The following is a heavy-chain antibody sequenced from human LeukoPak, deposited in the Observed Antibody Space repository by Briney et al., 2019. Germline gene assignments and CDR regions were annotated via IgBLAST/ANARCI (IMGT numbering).Heavy chain of an antibody. CDR3: ARARYYYDSSGAFQH. D-gene: IGHD3-22*01. Sequence: GGSLGLSCAASGFTFSSYSMNWVRQAPGKGLEWVSSISSSSSYIYYADSVKGRFTISRDNAKNSLYLQMNSLRAEDTAVYYCARARYYYDSSGAFQHWGQGTLVTVSS. V-gene: IGHV3-21*01. CDR2: ISSSSSYI. CDR1: GFTFSSYS. J-gene: IGHJ1*01.